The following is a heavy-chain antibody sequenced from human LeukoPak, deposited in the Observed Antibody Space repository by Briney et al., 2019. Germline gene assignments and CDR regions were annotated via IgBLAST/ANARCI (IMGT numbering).Heavy chain of an antibody. D-gene: IGHD3-10*01. CDR3: ARPSLGSGIYPYFDY. J-gene: IGHJ4*02. CDR1: GFTFITYA. Sequence: PGGSLRLSCAASGFTFITYAMHWVRQAPGKGLEWVAFISDDGSTKYYADSVKGRFTISRDNSKNTLYLQMNSLRAEDTAVYYCARPSLGSGIYPYFDYWGQGTLVTVSS. CDR2: ISDDGSTK. V-gene: IGHV3-30-3*01.